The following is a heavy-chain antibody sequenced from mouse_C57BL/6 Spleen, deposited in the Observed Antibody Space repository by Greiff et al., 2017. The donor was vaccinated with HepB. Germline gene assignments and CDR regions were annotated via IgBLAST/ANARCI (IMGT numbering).Heavy chain of an antibody. CDR2: SRNKANDYTT. CDR1: GFTFSDFY. J-gene: IGHJ2*01. CDR3: ARDAPLRPFDY. D-gene: IGHD1-2*01. Sequence: EVKLVESGGGLVQSGRSLRLSCATSGFTFSDFYMEWVRQAPGKGLEWIAASRNKANDYTTEYSASVKGRFIVSRDTSQSILYLQMNALRAEDTAIYYCARDAPLRPFDYWGQGTTLTVSS. V-gene: IGHV7-1*01.